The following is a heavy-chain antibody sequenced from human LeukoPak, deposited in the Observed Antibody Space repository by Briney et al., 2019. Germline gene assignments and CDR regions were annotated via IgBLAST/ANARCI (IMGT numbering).Heavy chain of an antibody. CDR2: IDQGGSVR. D-gene: IGHD6-13*01. J-gene: IGHJ4*02. V-gene: IGHV3-7*01. CDR3: ARDPESSSFDL. Sequence: GGSLRLSCAASGFSFSSYWMSWVHQTPEKGLEFVANIDQGGSVRNYMGSLKGQCTISRDNAKKSLYLEINSLRADDTAVYYCARDPESSSFDLWGRGALVTVSS. CDR1: GFSFSSYW.